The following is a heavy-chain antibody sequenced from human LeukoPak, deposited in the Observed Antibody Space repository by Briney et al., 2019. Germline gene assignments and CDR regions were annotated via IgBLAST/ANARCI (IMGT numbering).Heavy chain of an antibody. CDR2: IKQDGSEK. V-gene: IGHV3-7*01. Sequence: GGSLRLSCAASGFTFSSYWMSWVRQAPGKGLEWVANIKQDGSEKYYVDSVKGRFTISRDNAKNSLYLQMNSLRAEDTAVYYCAREDYGDYGTPAKILYYYYGMDVWGQGTTVTVSS. CDR3: AREDYGDYGTPAKILYYYYGMDV. D-gene: IGHD4-17*01. CDR1: GFTFSSYW. J-gene: IGHJ6*02.